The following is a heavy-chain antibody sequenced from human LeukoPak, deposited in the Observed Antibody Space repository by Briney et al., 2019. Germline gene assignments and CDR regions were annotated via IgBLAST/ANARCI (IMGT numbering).Heavy chain of an antibody. V-gene: IGHV3-30*01. CDR1: GFTFSNYA. CDR2: ISYDGSNK. D-gene: IGHD3-10*01. J-gene: IGHJ1*01. Sequence: GGSLRLSCAASGFTFSNYAMHWVRQAPGKGLEWVAVISYDGSNKYYADSVKGRFTISRDNSNNTLYLQMNSLRAEDTAVYYCARGSAMVRGVMAYFQHWGQGTLVTVSS. CDR3: ARGSAMVRGVMAYFQH.